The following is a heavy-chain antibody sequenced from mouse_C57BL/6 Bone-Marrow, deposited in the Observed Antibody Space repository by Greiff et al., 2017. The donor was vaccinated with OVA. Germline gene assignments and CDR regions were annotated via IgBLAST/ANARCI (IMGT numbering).Heavy chain of an antibody. Sequence: EAGGGLVQPKGSLKLSCAASGFSFNTYAMNWVRQAPGKGLEWVARIRSKSNNYATYYADSVKDRFTISRDDSESMLYLQMNNLKTEDTAMYYCVRHETGTWSWFAYWGQGTLVTVSA. CDR2: IRSKSNNYAT. V-gene: IGHV10-1*01. CDR3: VRHETGTWSWFAY. J-gene: IGHJ3*01. D-gene: IGHD4-1*01. CDR1: GFSFNTYA.